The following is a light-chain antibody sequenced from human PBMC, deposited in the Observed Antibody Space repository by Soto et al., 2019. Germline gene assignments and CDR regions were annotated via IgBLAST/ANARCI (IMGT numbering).Light chain of an antibody. CDR1: QSVLYSSNNKNY. J-gene: IGKJ4*01. CDR3: QQYYSSPPLT. CDR2: WAS. Sequence: DIVMTQSPDSLAVSLGERASINCKSSQSVLYSSNNKNYLAWFQQKSGQPPKLLIYWASTRESGVPDRFSGNGSGTDFTFTNSSLQAEDVAVYYCQQYYSSPPLTFGGGTKVEIK. V-gene: IGKV4-1*01.